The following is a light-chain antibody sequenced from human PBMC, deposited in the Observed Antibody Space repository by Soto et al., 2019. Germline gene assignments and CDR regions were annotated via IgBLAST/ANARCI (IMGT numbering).Light chain of an antibody. CDR3: QFSYILWCP. CDR1: QGISTY. V-gene: IGKV1-39*01. Sequence: TQSPSSLSASVGDRVTITFRASQGISTYLNWYQQKPGKAPKLLIYAASSLQSGVPSRFSGSGSETDFTLSICGLQPEDLPPYCCQFSYILWCPFAEGTKVDI. J-gene: IGKJ1*01. CDR2: AAS.